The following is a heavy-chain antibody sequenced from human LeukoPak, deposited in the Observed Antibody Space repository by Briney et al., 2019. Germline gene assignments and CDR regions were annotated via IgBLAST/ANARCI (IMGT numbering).Heavy chain of an antibody. D-gene: IGHD2-2*02. Sequence: PGGSLRLSCAASGFTFSSYSMNWVRQAPGKGLEWVSYISSSSSTIYYADSVKGRFTISRDNARKSLYLQMNSLRAEDTAVYYCASSSSSYIFDYWGQGTLVTVSS. CDR1: GFTFSSYS. CDR3: ASSSSSYIFDY. J-gene: IGHJ4*02. V-gene: IGHV3-48*04. CDR2: ISSSSSTI.